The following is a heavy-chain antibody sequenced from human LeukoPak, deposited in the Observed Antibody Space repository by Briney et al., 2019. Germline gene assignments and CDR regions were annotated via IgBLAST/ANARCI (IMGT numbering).Heavy chain of an antibody. CDR2: IYYSGST. V-gene: IGHV4-59*01. Sequence: PSETLSLTCTVSGGSISSYYWSWIRQPPGKRLEWIGHIYYSGSTNYNPSLKSRVTISVDTSKNQFSLQLSSVTAADTAVYYCASRSSIWSGYQDTLYYFHSWGQGTLVTVSA. CDR3: ASRSSIWSGYQDTLYYFHS. D-gene: IGHD3-3*01. J-gene: IGHJ4*02. CDR1: GGSISSYY.